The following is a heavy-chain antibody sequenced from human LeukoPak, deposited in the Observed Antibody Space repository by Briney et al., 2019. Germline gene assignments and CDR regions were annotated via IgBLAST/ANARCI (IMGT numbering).Heavy chain of an antibody. V-gene: IGHV1-2*02. D-gene: IGHD3-16*01. CDR1: GYTFKGYY. J-gene: IGHJ4*02. CDR3: ARDRVGAAF. Sequence: ASVKVSCKASGYTFKGYYIQWVRQAPGQGLEWMGWVSPKTGNTRLVQNFQGRLTLTTDTSINTAYMELVSLKSDDTAIYYCARDRVGAAFWGQGTLVTVSS. CDR2: VSPKTGNT.